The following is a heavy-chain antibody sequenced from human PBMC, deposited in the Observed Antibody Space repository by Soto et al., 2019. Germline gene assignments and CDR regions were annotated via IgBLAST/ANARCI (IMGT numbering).Heavy chain of an antibody. CDR2: IYYSGTT. V-gene: IGHV4-59*01. CDR3: ARESYFGSGATVVAY. CDR1: GGSITGYY. J-gene: IGHJ4*02. Sequence: SETLSLTCTVSGGSITGYYWSWIRQPPGKGLEWIGYIYYSGTTSYNPSLYSRVTMSVDTSKNQFSLRVHSVTAADTAVYYCARESYFGSGATVVAYWGKGTLVT. D-gene: IGHD3-10*01.